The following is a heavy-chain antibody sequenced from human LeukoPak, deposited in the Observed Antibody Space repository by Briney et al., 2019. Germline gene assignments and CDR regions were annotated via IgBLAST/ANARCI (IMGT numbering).Heavy chain of an antibody. D-gene: IGHD4-17*01. J-gene: IGHJ4*02. CDR2: ISSSGSTI. CDR1: GFTFSSYE. Sequence: PGGSLRLSCAASGFTFSSYERNWVRQAPGKGLEWVSYISSSGSTIYYADSVKGRFTISRDNAKNSLYLQMNSLRAEDTVVYYCGSVGLDGDPGDEFDYWGQGTLVTVSS. CDR3: GSVGLDGDPGDEFDY. V-gene: IGHV3-48*03.